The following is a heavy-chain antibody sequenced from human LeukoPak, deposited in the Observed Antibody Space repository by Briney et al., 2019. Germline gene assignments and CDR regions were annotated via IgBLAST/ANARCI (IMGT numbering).Heavy chain of an antibody. D-gene: IGHD3-10*01. CDR1: GGSFSGYY. CDR3: ARDAYYYGSESYFFDF. CDR2: IHTTGST. Sequence: SETLSLTCAVYGGSFSGYYWSWIRQPPGKGLEWIGRIHTTGSTNYNPSLKSRVTMSVDMSKNQFSLKLSSVTAADTAVYFCARDAYYYGSESYFFDFWGQGTLVTVSS. J-gene: IGHJ4*02. V-gene: IGHV4-4*07.